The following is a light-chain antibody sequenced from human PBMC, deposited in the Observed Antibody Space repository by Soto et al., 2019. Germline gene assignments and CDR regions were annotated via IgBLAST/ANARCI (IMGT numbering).Light chain of an antibody. V-gene: IGLV1-40*01. CDR1: SSNIGAGYD. CDR2: GNS. CDR3: QSHDSSLSGYVV. Sequence: QSVLTQPPSVSGAPGRRVTISCTGSSSNIGAGYDVHWYQQLPGTAPKLLIYGNSNRPSGVPDRFSGSKSGTSASLAITGLQAEDEADYYCQSHDSSLSGYVVFGGGTKVTVL. J-gene: IGLJ2*01.